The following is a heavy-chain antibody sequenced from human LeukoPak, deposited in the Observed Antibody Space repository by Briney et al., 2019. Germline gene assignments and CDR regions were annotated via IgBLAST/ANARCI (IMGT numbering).Heavy chain of an antibody. Sequence: GRSLRLSCAASGFTFRIYALHWVRQAPGKGLEWVAVTSYDESKKYYGDSVKGRFTISRDNSKNTLYLQMNRLRAEDTAVYYCAKGQPSIAARPNIPADNDAFDIWGQGTMVTVSS. CDR2: TSYDESKK. D-gene: IGHD6-6*01. CDR1: GFTFRIYA. V-gene: IGHV3-30-3*01. J-gene: IGHJ3*02. CDR3: AKGQPSIAARPNIPADNDAFDI.